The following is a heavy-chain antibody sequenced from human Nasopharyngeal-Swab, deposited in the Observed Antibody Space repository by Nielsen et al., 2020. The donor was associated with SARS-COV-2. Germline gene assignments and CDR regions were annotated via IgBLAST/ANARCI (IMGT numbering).Heavy chain of an antibody. J-gene: IGHJ4*02. D-gene: IGHD6-13*01. V-gene: IGHV3-7*01. CDR3: ARVGSSSWYFDY. Sequence: GGSLRLSCAASGFTFSSYWMSWVRQAPGKGLEWVANIKHDGSEKYYVDSVKGRFSISRDNAKNSLYLQMNSLRAEDTAVYYCARVGSSSWYFDYWGQGTLVTVSS. CDR1: GFTFSSYW. CDR2: IKHDGSEK.